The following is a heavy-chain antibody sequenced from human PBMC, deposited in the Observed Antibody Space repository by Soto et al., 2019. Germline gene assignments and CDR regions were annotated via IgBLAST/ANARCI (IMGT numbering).Heavy chain of an antibody. Sequence: ETLSLTCTVSGGSVSSGSYYWSWIRQPPGKGLEWIGYIYYSGSTNYNPSLKSRVTISVDTSKNQFSLKLSSVTAADTAVYYCARHSAATLFFSRRYYFDYWGQGTLVTVSS. CDR3: ARHSAATLFFSRRYYFDY. D-gene: IGHD2-15*01. J-gene: IGHJ4*02. CDR1: GGSVSSGSYY. CDR2: IYYSGST. V-gene: IGHV4-61*01.